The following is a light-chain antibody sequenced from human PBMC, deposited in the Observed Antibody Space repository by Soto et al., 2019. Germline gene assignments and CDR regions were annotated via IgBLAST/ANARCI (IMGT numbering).Light chain of an antibody. Sequence: SALTQPASVSGSPGQSITISCAGTSSDVGPYNYVSWYQLHPGKAPKLMIFGVSNRPSGVSNRFSGSKSGNTASLTISGLQAEDEADYYCSSYTSTDTLYVFGTGTKVTVL. CDR1: SSDVGPYNY. CDR2: GVS. J-gene: IGLJ1*01. CDR3: SSYTSTDTLYV. V-gene: IGLV2-14*01.